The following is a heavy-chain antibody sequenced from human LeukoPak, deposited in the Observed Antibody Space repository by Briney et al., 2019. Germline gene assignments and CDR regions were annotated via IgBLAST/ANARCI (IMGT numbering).Heavy chain of an antibody. CDR2: FDPEDGET. CDR1: GYTLTELP. V-gene: IGHV1-24*01. J-gene: IGHJ6*02. CDR3: ATGDRSSTSTGGMDV. Sequence: GASVKVSCKVSGYTLTELPMHWVRQAPGKGLEWMGGFDPEDGETIYSQNFQGRVTMAEDTSADTAYMELSSLRSEDTAVYFCATGDRSSTSTGGMDVWGQGTTVIVSS. D-gene: IGHD2-2*01.